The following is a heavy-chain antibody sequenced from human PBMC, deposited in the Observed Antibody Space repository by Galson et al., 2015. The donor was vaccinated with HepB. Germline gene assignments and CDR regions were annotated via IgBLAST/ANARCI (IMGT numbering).Heavy chain of an antibody. J-gene: IGHJ5*02. CDR3: ARDREYQAPPPLWFDP. D-gene: IGHD2-2*01. CDR1: GYTFSNYG. CDR2: ISAYNGNT. V-gene: IGHV1-18*01. Sequence: SCKASGYTFSNYGVSWVRQAPGTGLEWLGWISAYNGNTKAAQKFQGRVTMTTDTSTSTAYLELRSLRSDDTAVYYCARDREYQAPPPLWFDPWGQGTLVTVSS.